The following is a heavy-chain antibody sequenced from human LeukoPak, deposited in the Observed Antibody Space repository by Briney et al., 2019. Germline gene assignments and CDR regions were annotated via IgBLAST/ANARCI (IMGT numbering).Heavy chain of an antibody. Sequence: ASVKVSCKASGYRLSDNNMHWMRQAPGQGLEWMGWINPNSGGTNYAQKFQGRVTMTTDTSTSTAYMELRSLRSDDTAVYYCAEGTDYGDYENWGQGTLVTVSS. J-gene: IGHJ4*02. CDR3: AEGTDYGDYEN. V-gene: IGHV1-2*02. CDR1: GYRLSDNN. CDR2: INPNSGGT. D-gene: IGHD4-17*01.